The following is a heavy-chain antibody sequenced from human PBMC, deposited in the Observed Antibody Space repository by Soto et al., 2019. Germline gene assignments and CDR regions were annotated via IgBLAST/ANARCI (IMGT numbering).Heavy chain of an antibody. Sequence: QVQLVESGGGVVQPGRSLRLSCAASGFTFSSYGMHWVRQAPGKGLEWVAVISYDGSNKYYADSVKGRFTISRDNSKNTLYLQMNSLRAEDTAVYYCAKDLPDNYYDSQWGAFDIWGQGTMVTVSS. D-gene: IGHD3-22*01. J-gene: IGHJ3*02. CDR2: ISYDGSNK. V-gene: IGHV3-30*18. CDR1: GFTFSSYG. CDR3: AKDLPDNYYDSQWGAFDI.